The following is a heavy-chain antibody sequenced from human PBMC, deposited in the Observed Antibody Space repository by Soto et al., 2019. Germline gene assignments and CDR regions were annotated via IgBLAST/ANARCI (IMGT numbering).Heavy chain of an antibody. CDR1: GGSISSSSYY. CDR2: IYYGGHT. D-gene: IGHD3-10*01. V-gene: IGHV4-39*01. Sequence: SETLCITCNVSGGSISSSSYYWGWIRQPPGKGLEWIASIYYGGHTYYNPSLKSRVTISVDTSKNQFSLKLSSVTAADTAVYYCAMSLWFGNTPNWFDPWGQGTLVT. CDR3: AMSLWFGNTPNWFDP. J-gene: IGHJ5*02.